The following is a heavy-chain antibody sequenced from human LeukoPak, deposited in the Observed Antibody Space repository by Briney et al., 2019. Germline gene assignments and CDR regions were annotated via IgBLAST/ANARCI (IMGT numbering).Heavy chain of an antibody. CDR2: IKQDGSEK. Sequence: GGSLRLSCAASGFSFDDYAMHWVRQAPGKGLEWVANIKQDGSEKYYVDSVKGRFTISRDNAKNSLYLQMNSLRAEDTAVYYCARDNWYYYDSSGYYPYWGQGTLVTVSS. CDR3: ARDNWYYYDSSGYYPY. V-gene: IGHV3-7*01. J-gene: IGHJ4*02. D-gene: IGHD3-22*01. CDR1: GFSFDDYA.